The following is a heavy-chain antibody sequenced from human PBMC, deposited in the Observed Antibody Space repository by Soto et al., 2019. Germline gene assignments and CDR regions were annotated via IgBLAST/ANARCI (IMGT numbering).Heavy chain of an antibody. Sequence: SETLSLTCTVSGDSINTYYWSWIRQPPGKGLEWIGHIYRSGTTRYNPAVESRVTISVDTSKSQFSLELSSVTAADTAVYYCARVQMATIYFDYWGQGILVTVSS. D-gene: IGHD5-12*01. CDR2: IYRSGTT. V-gene: IGHV4-59*01. CDR3: ARVQMATIYFDY. CDR1: GDSINTYY. J-gene: IGHJ4*02.